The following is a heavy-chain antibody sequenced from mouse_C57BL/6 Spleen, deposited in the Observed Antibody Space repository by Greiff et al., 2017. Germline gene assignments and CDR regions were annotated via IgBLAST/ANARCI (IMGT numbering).Heavy chain of an antibody. CDR2: IYPGDGDT. D-gene: IGHD2-1*01. J-gene: IGHJ4*01. CDR3: ARGNYYDNYEDAMDY. CDR1: GYAFTSSG. Sequence: VKLQESGPELVKPGASVKISCKASGYAFTSSGMNWVKQRPGKGLEWIGRIYPGDGDTNYNGKFKGKATLTADKSSSTAYLQLSSLTSEDSAVYFCARGNYYDNYEDAMDYWGQGTSVTVSS. V-gene: IGHV1-82*01.